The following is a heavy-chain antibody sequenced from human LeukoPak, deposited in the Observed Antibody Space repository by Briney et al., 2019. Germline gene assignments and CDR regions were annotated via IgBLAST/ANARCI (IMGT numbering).Heavy chain of an antibody. CDR3: TTGYSSSWYA. D-gene: IGHD6-13*01. V-gene: IGHV3-15*01. CDR1: GFTFSNAW. J-gene: IGHJ5*02. CDR2: IKSKTDGGTT. Sequence: GGSLRLSCAASGFTFSNAWMSWVRQAPGKGLEWVGRIKSKTDGGTTDYAAHVKGTFTISRDDSKNTLYLQMNSLKTEDTAAYYCTTGYSSSWYAWGQGTLVTVSS.